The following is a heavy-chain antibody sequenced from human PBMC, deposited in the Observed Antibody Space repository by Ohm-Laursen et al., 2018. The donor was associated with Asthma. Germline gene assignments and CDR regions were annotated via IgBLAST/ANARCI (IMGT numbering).Heavy chain of an antibody. D-gene: IGHD1-26*01. CDR3: ARTPSAVGAPNYYYYGMDV. Sequence: TQTLTLTCTFSGFSLSTSGMCVSWIRQPPGKALEWLALIDWDDDKYYSTSLKTRLTISKDTSKNQVVLTMTNMDPVDTATYYCARTPSAVGAPNYYYYGMDVWGQGTTVTVSS. CDR1: GFSLSTSGMC. CDR2: IDWDDDK. V-gene: IGHV2-70*01. J-gene: IGHJ6*02.